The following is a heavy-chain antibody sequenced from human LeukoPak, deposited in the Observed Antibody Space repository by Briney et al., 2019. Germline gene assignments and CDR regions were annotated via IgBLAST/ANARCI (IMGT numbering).Heavy chain of an antibody. CDR3: VKDRGSTTNDY. V-gene: IGHV3-23*01. Sequence: GGSLRLSCAASGFTFTNYAMTWVRQAPGKGLEWVSGISGNGMTYYADSVKGRVTISRDNSKNTLYLQMNSLTAEDTAVYYCVKDRGSTTNDYWGQGTLVTVSS. CDR2: ISGNGMT. CDR1: GFTFTNYA. J-gene: IGHJ4*02. D-gene: IGHD1-26*01.